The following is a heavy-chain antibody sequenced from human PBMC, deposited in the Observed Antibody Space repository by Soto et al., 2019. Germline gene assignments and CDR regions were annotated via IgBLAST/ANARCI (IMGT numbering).Heavy chain of an antibody. CDR2: IHYCGST. CDR3: ARFTPELLYSNLWSGYYFSYFDY. Sequence: QLQLRESGPGLVKPSETLSLTCSVSGGSISSSTYYWAWIRQPPGKGLEWISTIHYCGSTYYNPFLKSRITWSMDTSKNDFSLNLTSVKASDTAIYYCARFTPELLYSNLWSGYYFSYFDYCGQGTLVIVSA. J-gene: IGHJ4*02. CDR1: GGSISSSTYY. V-gene: IGHV4-39*02. D-gene: IGHD3-3*01.